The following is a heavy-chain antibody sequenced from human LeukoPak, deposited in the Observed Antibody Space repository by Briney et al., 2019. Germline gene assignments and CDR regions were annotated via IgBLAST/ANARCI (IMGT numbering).Heavy chain of an antibody. CDR2: IYYSGST. Sequence: SETLSLTCTVSGGSISSYYWSWIRQPPGKGLEWIGYIYYSGSTNYNPSLKSRVTISVDTSKNQFSLKLSSVTAADTAVYYCARHFVGLYYFDYWGQGTPVTVSS. D-gene: IGHD3/OR15-3a*01. V-gene: IGHV4-59*08. J-gene: IGHJ4*02. CDR3: ARHFVGLYYFDY. CDR1: GGSISSYY.